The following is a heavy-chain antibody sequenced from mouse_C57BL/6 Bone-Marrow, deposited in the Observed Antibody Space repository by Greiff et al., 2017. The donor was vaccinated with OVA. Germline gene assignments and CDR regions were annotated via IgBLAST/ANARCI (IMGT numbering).Heavy chain of an antibody. J-gene: IGHJ4*01. D-gene: IGHD2-4*01. Sequence: EVKLVESGGGLVQPKGSLTLSCAASGFSFNTYAMNWVRQAPGKGLEWVARIRSKSNNYATYYADSVKDRFTIARDDSESMLYLQMNNLKTEDTAMYYFVRHELDDYDVDYYAMDYWGQGTSVTVSS. CDR2: IRSKSNNYAT. V-gene: IGHV10-1*01. CDR3: VRHELDDYDVDYYAMDY. CDR1: GFSFNTYA.